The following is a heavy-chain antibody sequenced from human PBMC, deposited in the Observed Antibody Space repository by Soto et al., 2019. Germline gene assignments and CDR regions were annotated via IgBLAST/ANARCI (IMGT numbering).Heavy chain of an antibody. CDR2: INHTGGT. J-gene: IGHJ5*02. CDR3: ATRITVFGLLIPPFDP. Sequence: QVHLQQWGAGLLKPSETLSLTCAVYGGSVNGYYWNWIRQPPGKGLEWIGEINHTGGTHYNPSLKSRVTMSVDTSKNQFSLRLSSVTAADTARYYCATRITVFGLLIPPFDPWGQGTQVTVSS. D-gene: IGHD3-3*01. V-gene: IGHV4-34*02. CDR1: GGSVNGYY.